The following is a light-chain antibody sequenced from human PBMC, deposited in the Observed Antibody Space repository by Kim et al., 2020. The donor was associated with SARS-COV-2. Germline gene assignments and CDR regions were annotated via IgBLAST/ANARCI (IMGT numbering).Light chain of an antibody. J-gene: IGLJ2*01. CDR2: GKN. V-gene: IGLV3-19*01. CDR3: NSRDSSGNHLL. Sequence: SSELTQHPAVSVALGQTVRITCQGDSLRSSYASWYQQKPGHAPILVIYGKNNRPSGTPDRFSGSSSGNTASFIITGAQAADEAAYYCNSRDSSGNHLLFG. CDR1: SLRSSY.